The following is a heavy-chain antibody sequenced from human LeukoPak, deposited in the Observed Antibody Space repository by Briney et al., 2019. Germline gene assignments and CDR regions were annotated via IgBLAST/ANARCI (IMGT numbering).Heavy chain of an antibody. J-gene: IGHJ4*02. Sequence: PGGSLRLSCAASGFTFSSYGMHWVRQAPGKGLEWVAVIWYDGSNKYYADSVKGRFTISRDNSKNTLYLQMNSLRAEDTAVYYCARYAQYCSGGSCYYWGQGTLVTVSS. D-gene: IGHD2-15*01. CDR2: IWYDGSNK. V-gene: IGHV3-33*01. CDR3: ARYAQYCSGGSCYY. CDR1: GFTFSSYG.